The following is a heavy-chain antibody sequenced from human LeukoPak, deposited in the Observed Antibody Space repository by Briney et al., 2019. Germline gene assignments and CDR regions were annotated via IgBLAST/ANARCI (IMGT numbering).Heavy chain of an antibody. D-gene: IGHD2-21*01. Sequence: ASVKVSCKVSGYTFTKLYIHWVRQAPGKGLEWMGGFDPEDGETIYAQQFQGRVTMTEDTSSDTAYMELKNLRSEDTAVYYCGTLRWHIIELHYYYAMDVWGQGTTVTVSS. CDR3: GTLRWHIIELHYYYAMDV. CDR1: GYTFTKLY. V-gene: IGHV1-24*01. J-gene: IGHJ6*02. CDR2: FDPEDGET.